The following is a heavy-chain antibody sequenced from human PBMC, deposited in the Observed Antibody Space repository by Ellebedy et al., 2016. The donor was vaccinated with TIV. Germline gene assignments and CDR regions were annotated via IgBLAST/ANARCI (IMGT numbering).Heavy chain of an antibody. J-gene: IGHJ4*02. D-gene: IGHD2-21*01. V-gene: IGHV4-34*01. CDR1: GGSIRNYY. CDR3: ARGRGGAYSIPFDY. Sequence: SETLSLXCTVSGGSIRNYYWTWIRQSPGKGLEWIGEINHSGSSNHNPSLKSRVTLSVDRSKNHFSLKLNSVTAADTAVYYCARGRGGAYSIPFDYWGQGTLVTVSS. CDR2: INHSGSS.